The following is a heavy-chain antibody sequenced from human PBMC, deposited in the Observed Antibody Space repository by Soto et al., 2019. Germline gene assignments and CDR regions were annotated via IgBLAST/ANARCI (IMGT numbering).Heavy chain of an antibody. J-gene: IGHJ4*02. CDR2: ISGSGGST. CDR3: AKLLRLVGAVYFAY. D-gene: IGHD3-10*01. CDR1: GFTFSSYA. V-gene: IGHV3-23*01. Sequence: GGSLRLSCAASGFTFSSYAMSWVRQAPGKGLEWVSAISGSGGSTYYADSVKGRFTISRDNSKNTLYLQMNSLRAEDTAVYNCAKLLRLVGAVYFAYWGQGTLVTVSS.